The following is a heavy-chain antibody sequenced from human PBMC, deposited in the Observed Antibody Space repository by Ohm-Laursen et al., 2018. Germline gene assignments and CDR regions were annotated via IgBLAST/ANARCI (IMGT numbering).Heavy chain of an antibody. CDR1: GGSITSNGYP. CDR2: ISYSGST. CDR3: AGGFQLPYY. J-gene: IGHJ4*02. D-gene: IGHD3-16*01. V-gene: IGHV4-31*01. Sequence: TLSLTCTVSGGSITSNGYPWSWLRQPPGKGLEWIGYISYSGSTYYNPSLRSLVTISLDTSKNQFSLSLTSVMAADTAIYFCAGGFQLPYYWGQGSLVTVSS.